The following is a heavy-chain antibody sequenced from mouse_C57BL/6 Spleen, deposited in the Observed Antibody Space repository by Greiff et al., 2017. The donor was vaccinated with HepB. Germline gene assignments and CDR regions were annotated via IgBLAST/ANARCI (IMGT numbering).Heavy chain of an antibody. CDR2: ISNGGGST. Sequence: EVQRVESGGGLVQPGGSLKLSCAASGFTFSDYYMYWVRQTPEKRLEWVAYISNGGGSTYYPDTVKGRFTISRDNAKNTLYLQMSRLKSEDTAMYYCARPLWSTYAMDYWGQGTSVTVSS. D-gene: IGHD1-1*02. CDR1: GFTFSDYY. J-gene: IGHJ4*01. V-gene: IGHV5-12*01. CDR3: ARPLWSTYAMDY.